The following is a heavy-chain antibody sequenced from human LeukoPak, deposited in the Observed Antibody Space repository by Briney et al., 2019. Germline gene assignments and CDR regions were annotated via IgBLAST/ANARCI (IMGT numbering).Heavy chain of an antibody. CDR3: AANTQSGY. CDR2: IKEDGSEK. CDR1: GFTFSSSW. J-gene: IGHJ4*02. V-gene: IGHV3-7*05. D-gene: IGHD3-16*01. Sequence: AGGSLRLSCAASGFTFSSSWMKWVRQAPGKGLESVAVIKEDGSEKYYVDSVKGRLAISRDNAKNSLYLQMNNVRAEDTAVYFCAANTQSGYWGQGALVTVSS.